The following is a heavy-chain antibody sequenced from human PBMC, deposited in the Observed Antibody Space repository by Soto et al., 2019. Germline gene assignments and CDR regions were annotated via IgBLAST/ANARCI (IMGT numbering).Heavy chain of an antibody. Sequence: LRLSCATSGFPVRDYYMSWIRQAPGKGLEWLSHISPKSTYTNYADSVKGRFTISRDNTKSSLFLQMNSLGVEDTAVYYCARGGGGGLFEHWGQGVLVTVS. CDR3: ARGGGGGLFEH. CDR1: GFPVRDYY. V-gene: IGHV3-11*06. J-gene: IGHJ4*02. D-gene: IGHD2-21*01. CDR2: ISPKSTYT.